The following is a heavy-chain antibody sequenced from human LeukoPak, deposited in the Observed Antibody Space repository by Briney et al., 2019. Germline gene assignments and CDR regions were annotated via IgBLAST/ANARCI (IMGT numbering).Heavy chain of an antibody. CDR1: GGSISSYY. J-gene: IGHJ4*02. V-gene: IGHV4-59*12. D-gene: IGHD5-18*01. CDR2: IYYSGST. Sequence: SETLSLTCTVSGGSISSYYWSWIRQPPGKGLEWIGYIYYSGSTNYNPSLKSRVTISVDTSKNQFSLKLSSVTAADTAVYYCARKRGYSYGFWKIYDYWGQGTLVTVSS. CDR3: ARKRGYSYGFWKIYDY.